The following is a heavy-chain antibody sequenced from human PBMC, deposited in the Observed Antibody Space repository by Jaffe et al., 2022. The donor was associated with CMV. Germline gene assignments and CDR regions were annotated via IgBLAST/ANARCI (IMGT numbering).Heavy chain of an antibody. D-gene: IGHD3-10*01. CDR2: IYYSGST. J-gene: IGHJ4*02. V-gene: IGHV4-59*01. CDR1: GGSISSYY. Sequence: QVQLQESGPGLVKPSETLSLTCTVSGGSISSYYWSWIRQPPGKGLEWIGCIYYSGSTNYNPSLKSRVTISVDTSKNQFSLKLSSVTAADTAVFYCARDESYYGSGSYRYWGQGTLVTVSS. CDR3: ARDESYYGSGSYRY.